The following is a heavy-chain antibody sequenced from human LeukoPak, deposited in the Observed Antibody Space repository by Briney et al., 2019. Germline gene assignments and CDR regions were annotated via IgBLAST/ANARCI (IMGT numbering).Heavy chain of an antibody. CDR1: GGSISGRGYW. CDR2: MYYGGST. Sequence: SETLSLTCTVAGGSISGRGYWWSWIRQDPVKGLEWIAYMYYGGSTYYNPSLKSRVNISVDTSKNQFSLKLSSVTAADTAVYYCARGHSSSSPYFCNGMDVWGQGTTVTVSS. CDR3: ARGHSSSSPYFCNGMDV. D-gene: IGHD6-6*01. J-gene: IGHJ6*02. V-gene: IGHV4-31*03.